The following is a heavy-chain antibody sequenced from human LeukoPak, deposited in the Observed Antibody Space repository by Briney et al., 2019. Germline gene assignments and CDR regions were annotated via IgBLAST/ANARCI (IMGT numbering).Heavy chain of an antibody. CDR3: AKGHSSGWYHCFDP. Sequence: DRSLRLSCAASGFTFEDFAMHWVRQSPGRGLEWVSSISWNSGNIVYADSVKGRFTISRDNAKNSLYLQMNSLRAEDTALYYCAKGHSSGWYHCFDPWRQATLVTVSS. D-gene: IGHD6-19*01. CDR2: ISWNSGNI. CDR1: GFTFEDFA. J-gene: IGHJ5*02. V-gene: IGHV3-9*01.